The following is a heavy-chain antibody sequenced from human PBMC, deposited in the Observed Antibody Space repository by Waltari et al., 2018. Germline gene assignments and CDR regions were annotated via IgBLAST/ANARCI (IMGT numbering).Heavy chain of an antibody. V-gene: IGHV3-15*01. CDR3: TTDLEIVGAQGLDAFDI. CDR2: SKSKADGGTT. J-gene: IGHJ3*02. CDR1: GFTFSNAW. Sequence: EVQLVESGGGLVKPGGSLRLSCAASGFTFSNAWMSWVRQAQGKVVEWVGRSKSKADGGTTDYAAPVKGRFTISRDDSKNTLYLQMNSLKTEDTAVYYCTTDLEIVGAQGLDAFDIWGQGTMVTVSS. D-gene: IGHD1-26*01.